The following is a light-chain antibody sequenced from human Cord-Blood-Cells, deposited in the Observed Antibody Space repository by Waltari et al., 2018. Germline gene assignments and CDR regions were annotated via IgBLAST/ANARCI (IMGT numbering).Light chain of an antibody. V-gene: IGLV1-47*01. CDR1: SSNIGSNY. CDR3: AAGVDSRRGLYV. J-gene: IGLJ1*01. CDR2: RNN. Sequence: QSVLTQPPSASGTPGQRVTISCSGSSSNIGSNYVYWYQQLPGTAPKLLIYRNNRGPSGAPDRFSGPRSGTSPSRPIGGPGSEVELVYYCAAGVDSRRGLYVFGTGTRVTVL.